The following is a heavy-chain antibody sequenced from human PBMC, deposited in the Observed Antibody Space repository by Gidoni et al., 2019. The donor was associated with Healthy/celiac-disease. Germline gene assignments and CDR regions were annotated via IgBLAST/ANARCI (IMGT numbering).Heavy chain of an antibody. D-gene: IGHD2-2*01. CDR3: AKGGESRVFYFDY. J-gene: IGHJ4*02. V-gene: IGHV3-23*01. Sequence: TISRDNSKNTLYLQMNSLRAEDTAVYYCAKGGESRVFYFDYWGQGTLVTVSS.